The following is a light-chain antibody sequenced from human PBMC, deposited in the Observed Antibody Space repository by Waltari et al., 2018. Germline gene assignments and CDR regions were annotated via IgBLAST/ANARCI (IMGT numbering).Light chain of an antibody. Sequence: DVQMTQSPSSLSASVGDRVTIACRASRDISNYLAWYQQKPGKAPKLLIFGASTLHSGVPSRFSGVGSWTDFTLTISSLQPEDFATYYCQKYNSAPFTFGPGTKVDVK. V-gene: IGKV1-27*01. CDR3: QKYNSAPFT. J-gene: IGKJ3*01. CDR1: RDISNY. CDR2: GAS.